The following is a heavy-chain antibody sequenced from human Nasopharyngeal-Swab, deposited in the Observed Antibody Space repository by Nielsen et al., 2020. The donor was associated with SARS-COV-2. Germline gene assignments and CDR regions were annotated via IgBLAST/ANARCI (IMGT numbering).Heavy chain of an antibody. CDR1: GGSISSGSYY. V-gene: IGHV4-30-4*02. J-gene: IGHJ5*02. CDR2: TYYSGST. D-gene: IGHD3-3*01. CDR3: ARVSAITIFGVVTHSAWFDP. Sequence: SDTLSLTCVVSGGSISSGSYYGSWIRQPPGKGLEWIGYTYYSGSTYYNPSLQSRVTISVDTSKNQFSLKLSSVTAADPAVYYCARVSAITIFGVVTHSAWFDPWGQGTLVTVSS.